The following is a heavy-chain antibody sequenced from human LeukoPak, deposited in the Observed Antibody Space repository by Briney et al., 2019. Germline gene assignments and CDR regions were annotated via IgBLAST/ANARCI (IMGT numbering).Heavy chain of an antibody. CDR2: INPNSGGT. Sequence: ASVKVPCKASGYTFTGYYMHWVRQAPGQGLEWMGWINPNSGGTNYAQKFQGRVTMTRDTSISTAYMELSRLRSDDTAVYYCARGATRITGTTYGPHDAFDIWGQGTMVTVSS. CDR3: ARGATRITGTTYGPHDAFDI. D-gene: IGHD1-20*01. V-gene: IGHV1-2*02. CDR1: GYTFTGYY. J-gene: IGHJ3*02.